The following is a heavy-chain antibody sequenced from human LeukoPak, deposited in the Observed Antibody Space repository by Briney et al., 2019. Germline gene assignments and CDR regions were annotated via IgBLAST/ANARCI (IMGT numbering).Heavy chain of an antibody. V-gene: IGHV1-2*04. D-gene: IGHD1-26*01. CDR1: GYTFTGYY. CDR3: ARGGGSSNEATDI. CDR2: INPNSGGT. Sequence: GASVKVSCKASGYTFTGYYMHWVRQAPGQGLEWMGWINPNSGGTNYAQKFQGWVTMTRDTSISTAYMELSRLRSDDTAVYYCARGGGSSNEATDIWGQGTMVTVSS. J-gene: IGHJ3*02.